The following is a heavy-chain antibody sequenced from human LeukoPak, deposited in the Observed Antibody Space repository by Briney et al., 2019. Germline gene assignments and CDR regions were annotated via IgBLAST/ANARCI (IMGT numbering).Heavy chain of an antibody. CDR2: INAGNGNT. CDR1: GYTFTSYA. V-gene: IGHV1-3*01. D-gene: IGHD3-22*01. J-gene: IGHJ6*02. Sequence: ASVKVSCKASGYTFTSYAMHWVRQAPGQRLEWMGWINAGNGNTKYSQKFQGRVTITRDTSASTAYMELSSLRSEDTAVYYCARGPPHYYDSSGYYYVDYYYGMDVWGQGTTVTVSS. CDR3: ARGPPHYYDSSGYYYVDYYYGMDV.